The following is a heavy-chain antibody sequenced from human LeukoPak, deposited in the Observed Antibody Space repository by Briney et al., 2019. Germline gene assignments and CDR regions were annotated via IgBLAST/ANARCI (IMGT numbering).Heavy chain of an antibody. CDR2: ISGSGGST. CDR1: GFTFSSYA. CDR3: AKATDSSSSVVSYYYYMDV. V-gene: IGHV3-23*01. Sequence: GGSLRLSCAASGFTFSSYAMSWVRQAPGKGLEWFSAISGSGGSTYYADSVKGRFTISRDNSKNTLYLQMNSLRAEDTAVYYCAKATDSSSSVVSYYYYMDVWGKGTTVTVSS. J-gene: IGHJ6*03. D-gene: IGHD6-6*01.